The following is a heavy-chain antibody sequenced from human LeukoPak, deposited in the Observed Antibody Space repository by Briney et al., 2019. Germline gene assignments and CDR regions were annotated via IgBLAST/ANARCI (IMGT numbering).Heavy chain of an antibody. Sequence: SETLSLTCAVYGGSFSGYYWSWIRQPPGKGLEWIGEINHSGSTNYNPSLKSRVTISVDTSKNQFSLKLSSVTAADTAVYYCARGYGSGSSYYYGMDVWGQGTTVTVSS. D-gene: IGHD3-10*01. J-gene: IGHJ6*02. V-gene: IGHV4-34*01. CDR2: INHSGST. CDR3: ARGYGSGSSYYYGMDV. CDR1: GGSFSGYY.